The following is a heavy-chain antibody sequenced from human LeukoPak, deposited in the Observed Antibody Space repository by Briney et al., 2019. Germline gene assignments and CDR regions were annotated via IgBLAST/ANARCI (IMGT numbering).Heavy chain of an antibody. V-gene: IGHV3-66*01. CDR3: ARDSYYYDSSGYYY. D-gene: IGHD3-22*01. CDR2: IYSGGST. J-gene: IGHJ4*02. Sequence: GGSLRLSCAASGFTVSSNYMSWVRQAPGKGLEWVSVIYSGGSTYYADSVKGRFTISRDNSKNTLYLQMNSLRAEDTAVYYCARDSYYYDSSGYYYWGQGTLVTVSS. CDR1: GFTVSSNY.